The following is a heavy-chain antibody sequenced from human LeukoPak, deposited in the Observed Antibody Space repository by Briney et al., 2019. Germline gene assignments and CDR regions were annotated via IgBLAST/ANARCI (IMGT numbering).Heavy chain of an antibody. D-gene: IGHD6-6*01. Sequence: SETLSLTCTVSGGSISSYYWSWIRQPPGKGLEWIGYIYYSGSTNYNPSLKSRVTISVDTSKNQFSLKLSSVTAADTAVYYCARESISSSSSGYYFDYWGQGTLVTVSS. J-gene: IGHJ4*02. CDR1: GGSISSYY. CDR2: IYYSGST. CDR3: ARESISSSSSGYYFDY. V-gene: IGHV4-59*01.